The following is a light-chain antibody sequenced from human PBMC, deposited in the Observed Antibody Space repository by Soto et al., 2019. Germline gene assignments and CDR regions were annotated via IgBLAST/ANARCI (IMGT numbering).Light chain of an antibody. Sequence: SVLKRGPPGVRGPGATLVFSRPRNNKEVGGYNYVSWYQHHPGRATNLIIYEVTKRSSGVPDRFSGSKSGNTASLTVSGLQAEDEADYYCSSYAGSKYPYVSGPVTKVTV. CDR2: EVT. V-gene: IGLV2-8*01. CDR3: SSYAGSKYPYV. CDR1: NKEVGGYNY. J-gene: IGLJ6*01.